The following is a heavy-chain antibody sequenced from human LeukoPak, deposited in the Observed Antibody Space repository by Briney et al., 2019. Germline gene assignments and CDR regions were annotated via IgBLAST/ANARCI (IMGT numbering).Heavy chain of an antibody. CDR1: GYTLTSYN. J-gene: IGHJ4*02. CDR3: AREPPASCRFDF. Sequence: APVKDSCKASGYTLTSYNMHWVRQPPGQALEWMGIISPVSTYYPPQFQGRVTMTRDTSTSTVYMDLSSLRSEDTAVYYCAREPPASCRFDFWGQGSLVTVSS. V-gene: IGHV1-46*01. CDR2: ISPVST.